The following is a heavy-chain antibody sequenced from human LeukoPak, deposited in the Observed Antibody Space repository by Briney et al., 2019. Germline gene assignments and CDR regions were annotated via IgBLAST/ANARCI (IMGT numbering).Heavy chain of an antibody. V-gene: IGHV4-30-4*01. J-gene: IGHJ4*02. CDR2: IYYSGTT. Sequence: PSETLSLTCTVSGDSISNDIYYWTWIRQPPGKGLEWIGYIYYSGTTYYNPSLQSRVSMSVDTSKNQFSLKLRPVTAADTAVYFCARDRGGSYFLDYWGQGTLVAVSS. CDR3: ARDRGGSYFLDY. CDR1: GDSISNDIYY. D-gene: IGHD1-26*01.